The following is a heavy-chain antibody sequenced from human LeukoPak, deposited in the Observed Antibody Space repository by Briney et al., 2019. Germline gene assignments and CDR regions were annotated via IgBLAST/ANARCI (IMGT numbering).Heavy chain of an antibody. CDR3: AKSVVVITFRFDD. J-gene: IGHJ4*02. V-gene: IGHV3-23*01. D-gene: IGHD2-15*01. CDR1: GFTFSSSA. Sequence: SGGSLRLPCAASGFTFSSSAMSWVRQAPGKGLEWVSAISNNGGYTYYADSVQGRFTISRDNSKSTLCLQMNSLRAEDTAVYYCAKSVVVITFRFDDWGQGALVTVSS. CDR2: ISNNGGYT.